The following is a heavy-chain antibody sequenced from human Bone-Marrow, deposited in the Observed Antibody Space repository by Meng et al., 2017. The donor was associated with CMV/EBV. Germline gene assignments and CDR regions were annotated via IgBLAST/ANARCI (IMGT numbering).Heavy chain of an antibody. CDR2: MIPILGIA. CDR3: ARSGQASGGAQYYYDSSGYYKDWFDP. V-gene: IGHV1-69*10. J-gene: IGHJ5*02. Sequence: WVRKAAGQGLEWMGGMIPILGIANYEQKFQGRVTITADKSTSTAYMELSSLRSEDTAVYYCARSGQASGGAQYYYDSSGYYKDWFDPWGQGTLVTVSS. D-gene: IGHD3-22*01.